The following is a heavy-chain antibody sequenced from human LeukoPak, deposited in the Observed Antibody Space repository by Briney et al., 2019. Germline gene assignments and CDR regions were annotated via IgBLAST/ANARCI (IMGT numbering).Heavy chain of an antibody. CDR3: AKDGVPGGGIVDY. V-gene: IGHV3-23*01. CDR2: ISGAGDST. D-gene: IGHD3-16*01. Sequence: GGSLRLSCAASGFTFSSYAMSWVRQAPGKGLEWVSAISGAGDSTYYADSVKGRFTISRDNSKNTLYLQMNSLRAEDTAVYYWAKDGVPGGGIVDYWGQGALATVSS. CDR1: GFTFSSYA. J-gene: IGHJ4*02.